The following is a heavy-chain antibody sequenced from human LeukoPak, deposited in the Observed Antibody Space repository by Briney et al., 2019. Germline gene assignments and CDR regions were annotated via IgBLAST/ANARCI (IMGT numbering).Heavy chain of an antibody. CDR2: MSPNSGNT. D-gene: IGHD2-2*01. CDR3: ARQKHADSRWVPAAVRPTYYYYGMDV. Sequence: GASVKVSCKASGYSFSDYYMHWGRQAPGQGLEWRGWMSPNSGNTGYAQKFQCRVTITSNTSRSTAYMALSSLRSEDTAVYYCARQKHADSRWVPAAVRPTYYYYGMDVWGQGTTVTVSS. CDR1: GYSFSDYY. J-gene: IGHJ6*02. V-gene: IGHV1-8*03.